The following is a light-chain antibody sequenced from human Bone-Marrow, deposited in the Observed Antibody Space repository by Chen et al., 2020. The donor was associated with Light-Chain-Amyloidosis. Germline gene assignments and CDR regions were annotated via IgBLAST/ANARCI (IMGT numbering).Light chain of an antibody. J-gene: IGLJ1*01. CDR3: SSYTITNTLV. CDR1: SSDVGGDNH. Sequence: QSALTQPASVSGSPGQSITISCTGTSSDVGGDNHVSWYQQHPDKAPKLMIYEVTNRPSWVPDRFSVSKSDNTASLTISGLQTEDEADYFCSSYTITNTLVFGSGTMVTVL. CDR2: EVT. V-gene: IGLV2-14*01.